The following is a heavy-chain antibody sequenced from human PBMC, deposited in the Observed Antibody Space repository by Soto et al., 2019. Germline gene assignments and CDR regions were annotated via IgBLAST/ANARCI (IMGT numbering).Heavy chain of an antibody. J-gene: IGHJ6*02. Sequence: GGSLRLSCAASGFTVSSNYMSWVRQAPGKGLEWVSVIYSGGSTYYADSVKGRFTISRDNSKNTLYLQMNSLRAEDTAVYYCARHPGIANYYYGMDVWGQGTTVTVSS. V-gene: IGHV3-53*01. CDR2: IYSGGST. CDR1: GFTVSSNY. CDR3: ARHPGIANYYYGMDV. D-gene: IGHD6-13*01.